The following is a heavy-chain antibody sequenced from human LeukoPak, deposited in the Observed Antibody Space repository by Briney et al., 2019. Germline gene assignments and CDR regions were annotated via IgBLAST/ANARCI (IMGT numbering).Heavy chain of an antibody. CDR1: GFTFSSYG. CDR2: ISYDGSNK. Sequence: PGGSLRLSCAAPGFTFSSYGMHWVRQAPGKGLEWVAVISYDGSNKYYADSVKGRFTISRDNSKNTLYLQMNSLRAEDTAVYYCAKDSYYYDSSGYYEGPGVFDYWGQGTLVTVSS. CDR3: AKDSYYYDSSGYYEGPGVFDY. J-gene: IGHJ4*02. D-gene: IGHD3-22*01. V-gene: IGHV3-30*18.